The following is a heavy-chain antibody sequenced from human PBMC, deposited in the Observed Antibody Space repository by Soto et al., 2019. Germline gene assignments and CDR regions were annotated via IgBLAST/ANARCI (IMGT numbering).Heavy chain of an antibody. V-gene: IGHV5-10-1*01. CDR1: GYMFPIYH. CDR3: ARHYSNGDFDF. J-gene: IGHJ4*02. Sequence: PGESLKISCEASGYMFPIYHISWVRQMPGKGLEWVGKIDPTDSRTMYRPSSRARITISVDKSINTAYLEWGRLKASDTAMYYCARHYSNGDFDFWGQGTQVTVSS. CDR2: IDPTDSRT. D-gene: IGHD2-8*01.